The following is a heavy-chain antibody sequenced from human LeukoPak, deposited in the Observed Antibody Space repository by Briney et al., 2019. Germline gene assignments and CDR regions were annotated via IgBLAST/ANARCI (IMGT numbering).Heavy chain of an antibody. CDR2: INPNSGGT. CDR1: GYTFTGYY. CDR3: ARDLPRGASIAARPANWLDP. Sequence: ASVEVSCKASGYTFTGYYMHWVRQAPGQGLEWMGRINPNSGGTNYAQKFQGRVTMTRDTSISTAYMELSRLRSDDTAVYYCARDLPRGASIAARPANWLDPWGQGTLVTVSS. D-gene: IGHD6-6*01. V-gene: IGHV1-2*06. J-gene: IGHJ5*02.